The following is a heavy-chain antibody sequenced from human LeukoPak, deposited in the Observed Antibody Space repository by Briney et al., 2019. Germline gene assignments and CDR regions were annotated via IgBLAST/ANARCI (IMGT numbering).Heavy chain of an antibody. Sequence: GASVKVSCKASGYTFTGYYMHWVRQAPGQGLEWMGWINPNSGGTKYARNFQGRVTMTRDTSISTAYMELTSLTYDDTAVYYCARPPAGMLRWFDPWGQGTLVTVSS. V-gene: IGHV1-2*02. CDR2: INPNSGGT. D-gene: IGHD2-2*01. J-gene: IGHJ5*02. CDR3: ARPPAGMLRWFDP. CDR1: GYTFTGYY.